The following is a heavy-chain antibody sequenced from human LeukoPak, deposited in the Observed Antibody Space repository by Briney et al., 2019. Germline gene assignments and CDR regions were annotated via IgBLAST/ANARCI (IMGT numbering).Heavy chain of an antibody. D-gene: IGHD6-19*01. V-gene: IGHV3-48*04. CDR3: ARDSSGWYYFDY. J-gene: IGHJ4*02. CDR2: ISRGSGSSI. CDR1: GFTFSSYG. Sequence: PGRSLRLSCAASGFTFSSYGMHWVRQAPGKGLEWVSYISRGSGSSIYYADSVKGRFTISRDNAKNSLYLQMNSLRAEDTAVYYCARDSSGWYYFDYWGQGILVTVSS.